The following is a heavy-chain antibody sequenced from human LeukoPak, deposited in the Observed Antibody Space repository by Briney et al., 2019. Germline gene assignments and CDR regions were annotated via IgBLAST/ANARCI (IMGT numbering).Heavy chain of an antibody. CDR2: IYYSGST. D-gene: IGHD3-10*01. J-gene: IGHJ3*02. Sequence: SETLSLTCTVSGGSISSYYWSWIRQPPGKGLEWIGYIYYSGSTNYNPSPKSRVTISVDTSRNQFSLKLSSVTAADTAVYYCAGHGSGSDLGGFDIWGQGTMVTVSS. CDR1: GGSISSYY. V-gene: IGHV4-59*01. CDR3: AGHGSGSDLGGFDI.